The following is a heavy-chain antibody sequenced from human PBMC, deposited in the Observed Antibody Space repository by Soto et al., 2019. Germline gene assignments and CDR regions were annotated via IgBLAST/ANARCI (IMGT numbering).Heavy chain of an antibody. CDR1: GGTFSSYT. D-gene: IGHD6-6*01. J-gene: IGHJ5*02. CDR3: ARARRNWFDP. V-gene: IGHV1-69*02. Sequence: GASVKVSCKASGGTFSSYTISWVRQAPGQGLEWMGRIIPILGIANYAQKFQGRVTMTRDTSTSTVYMELSSLRSEDTAVYYCARARRNWFDPWGQGTLVTVSS. CDR2: IIPILGIA.